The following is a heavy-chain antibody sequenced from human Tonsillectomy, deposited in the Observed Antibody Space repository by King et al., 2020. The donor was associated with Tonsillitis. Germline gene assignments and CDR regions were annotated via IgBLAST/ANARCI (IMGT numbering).Heavy chain of an antibody. J-gene: IGHJ4*02. D-gene: IGHD2-21*02. CDR2: IGYDGTNK. CDR3: AGDSCGGDCYYFDY. Sequence: VQLVESGGGVVQPGRALRLFCSAAGFTFSNYGMNWVRQAPVKGLEWGAGIGYDGTNKDYTDSLKGRFTISRDNSKNTLYLQMNSLRAEDTGVYYCAGDSCGGDCYYFDYWGQGTLVTASS. V-gene: IGHV3-33*08. CDR1: GFTFSNYG.